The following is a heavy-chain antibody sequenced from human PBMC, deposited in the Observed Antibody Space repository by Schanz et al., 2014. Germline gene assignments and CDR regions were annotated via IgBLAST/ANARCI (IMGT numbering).Heavy chain of an antibody. CDR1: GFTLSSYG. D-gene: IGHD5-12*01. Sequence: VQLLESGGTVVQPGGSLRVSCAASGFTLSSYGMHWVRQAPGKGLEWVAVILYDGSNKYYADSVKGRFTISRDNSKNTLYLQMNSLRVEDTALYYCAREYSSYGTVYYWGQGTLXTVSS. CDR2: ILYDGSNK. CDR3: AREYSSYGTVYY. V-gene: IGHV3-30*03. J-gene: IGHJ4*02.